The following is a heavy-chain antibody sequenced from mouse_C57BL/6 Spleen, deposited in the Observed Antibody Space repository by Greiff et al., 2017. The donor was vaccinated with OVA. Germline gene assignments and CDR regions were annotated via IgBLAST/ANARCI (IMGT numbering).Heavy chain of an antibody. J-gene: IGHJ4*01. V-gene: IGHV5-17*01. CDR2: ISSGSSTI. Sequence: EVQLQQSGGGLVKPGGSLKLSCAASGFTFSDYGMHWVRQAPEKGLEWVAYISSGSSTIYYADTVKGRFTISRDNAKNTLFLQMTSLRSEDTAMYYCATAYYAMDYWGQGTSVTVSS. CDR3: ATAYYAMDY. CDR1: GFTFSDYG.